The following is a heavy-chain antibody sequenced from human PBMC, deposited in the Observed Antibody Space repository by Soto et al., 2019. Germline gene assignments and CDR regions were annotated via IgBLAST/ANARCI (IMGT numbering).Heavy chain of an antibody. D-gene: IGHD3-10*01. V-gene: IGHV4-59*08. CDR3: ARHKIMFTTLRDYYYKDV. CDR1: GGSISSYY. Sequence: PSETLSLTCTVSGGSISSYYWSWIRQPPGKGLEWIGYIYYSGSTNYNPSLKSRVTISVDTSKNQFSLKLSSVTAADTAVYYCARHKIMFTTLRDYYYKDVWCKTTSVTGFS. CDR2: IYYSGST. J-gene: IGHJ6*03.